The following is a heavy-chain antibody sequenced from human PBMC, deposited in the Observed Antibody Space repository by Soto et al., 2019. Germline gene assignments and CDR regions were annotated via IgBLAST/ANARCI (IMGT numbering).Heavy chain of an antibody. V-gene: IGHV4-30-2*01. CDR1: GGSISSGGYS. D-gene: IGHD2-8*02. J-gene: IGHJ4*02. CDR3: ARDKITGLFDY. Sequence: SETLSLTCAVSGGSISSGGYSWSWIRQPPGKGLEWIGYIYHSGSTYYNPSLKSRVTISVDRSKNQFSLKLSSVTAADTAVYYCARDKITGLFDYWAQRTPVTVSS. CDR2: IYHSGST.